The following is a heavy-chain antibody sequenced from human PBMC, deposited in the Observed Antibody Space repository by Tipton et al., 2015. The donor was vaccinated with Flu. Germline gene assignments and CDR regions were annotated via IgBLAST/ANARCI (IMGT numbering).Heavy chain of an antibody. J-gene: IGHJ4*02. V-gene: IGHV4-38-2*01. D-gene: IGHD3-10*02. Sequence: LSLTCSVSGYSIRSAYYWGWVRRPPGKGLEWIGNIYHSGTTYYNPSLKSRLTISVDTSKNQFSLRLSSVTAADTAVYYCARHTGDSVRGVIDYWGQGTLVTVSS. CDR2: IYHSGTT. CDR3: ARHTGDSVRGVIDY. CDR1: GYSIRSAYY.